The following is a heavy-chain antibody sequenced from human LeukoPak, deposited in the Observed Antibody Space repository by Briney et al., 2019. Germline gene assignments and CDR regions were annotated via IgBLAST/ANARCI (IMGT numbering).Heavy chain of an antibody. CDR1: GFTVNNNY. J-gene: IGHJ4*02. CDR3: ARDLGYYGSGSPRAY. D-gene: IGHD3-10*01. Sequence: GGSLRLSCAASGFTVNNNYMAWVRQAPGKGLEWVSFIYSGGSTYYADSVKGRFTISRDNSKNTLYLQMNSLRAEDTAVYYCARDLGYYGSGSPRAYWGQGTLVTVSS. V-gene: IGHV3-66*01. CDR2: IYSGGST.